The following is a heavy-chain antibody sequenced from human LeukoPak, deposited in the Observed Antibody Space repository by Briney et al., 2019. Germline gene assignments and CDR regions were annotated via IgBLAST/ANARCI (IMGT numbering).Heavy chain of an antibody. V-gene: IGHV4-61*01. CDR2: IYYGGNT. J-gene: IGHJ6*02. Sequence: SETLSLTCAVSGDSVSSSNYYWSWIRQPPGKGLEWIGYIYYGGNTNYNPSLQSRVTISVDTSKSQFSLKLSSVTAADTAVYYCARARIFGVVTYGMDVWGQGTTVTVPS. CDR3: ARARIFGVVTYGMDV. CDR1: GDSVSSSNYY. D-gene: IGHD3-3*01.